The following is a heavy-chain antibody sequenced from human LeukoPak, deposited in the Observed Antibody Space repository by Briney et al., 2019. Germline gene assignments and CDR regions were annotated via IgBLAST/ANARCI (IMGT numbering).Heavy chain of an antibody. Sequence: ASVKVSRKTSGYTFTDYYIHWLRLARGQGLEWMGWINPNSGGTNYAQKFQGRVTMARDTSISTAYMELSRLRSDDRAVYYCARDGNFDYWGQGTLVTVSA. V-gene: IGHV1-2*02. D-gene: IGHD1-26*01. CDR2: INPNSGGT. CDR3: ARDGNFDY. J-gene: IGHJ4*02. CDR1: GYTFTDYY.